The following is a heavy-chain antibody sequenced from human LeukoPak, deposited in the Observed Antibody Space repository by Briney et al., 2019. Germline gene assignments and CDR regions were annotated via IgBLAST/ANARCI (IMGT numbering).Heavy chain of an antibody. CDR3: ARRQDPYYYGLDV. V-gene: IGHV4-30-4*01. J-gene: IGHJ6*02. Sequence: PSETLSLTCTVSGGSISSGDYYWSWIRQLPGKGLEWIGYIYHTGTTYYNPSLKSRVIISLDTSKKQFSLKLSSVTAADTAVYYCARRQDPYYYGLDVWGQGTTVTVSS. CDR2: IYHTGTT. CDR1: GGSISSGDYY.